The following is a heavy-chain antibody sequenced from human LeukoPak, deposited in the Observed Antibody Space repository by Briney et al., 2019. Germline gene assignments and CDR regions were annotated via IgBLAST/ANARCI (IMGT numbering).Heavy chain of an antibody. V-gene: IGHV3-30-3*01. CDR2: ISDLEITD. D-gene: IGHD2-2*01. J-gene: IGHJ4*02. CDR1: GFPFNTYT. Sequence: GGSLRLSCAASGFPFNTYTMHWVRQTPGKGLEWVAAISDLEITDYYSDSAKGRFTISRDNSKNTLYLQMNSLGVWDTAVYYCARGGDCSSITCPFGFWGQGTLVTVSS. CDR3: ARGGDCSSITCPFGF.